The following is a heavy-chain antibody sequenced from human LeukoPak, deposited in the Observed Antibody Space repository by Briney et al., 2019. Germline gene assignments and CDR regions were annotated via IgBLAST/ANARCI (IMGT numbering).Heavy chain of an antibody. J-gene: IGHJ4*02. Sequence: ASVKVSCKASGYIFTSYGISWVRQAPGQGLEWMGWISVYNGNTNYPQRLQGRVTMTTDTSTTTAYMELRSLRSDDTAVYYCARAYSSGWYYFDYWGQGTLVTVSS. CDR2: ISVYNGNT. CDR3: ARAYSSGWYYFDY. CDR1: GYIFTSYG. V-gene: IGHV1-18*01. D-gene: IGHD6-19*01.